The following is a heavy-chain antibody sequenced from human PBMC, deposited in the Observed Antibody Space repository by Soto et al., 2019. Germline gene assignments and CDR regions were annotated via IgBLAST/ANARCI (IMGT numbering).Heavy chain of an antibody. Sequence: EVQLLESGGGLVQPGGSLRLSCAASGFTFSSYAMAWVRQAPGKGLEWVSAISGSGGTTYYADSVKGRFTISRDNSENTVYLQMNSLRAEDTAVYYCAKASAGHDYWGQGTLVTVSS. CDR2: ISGSGGTT. CDR3: AKASAGHDY. D-gene: IGHD6-13*01. CDR1: GFTFSSYA. V-gene: IGHV3-23*01. J-gene: IGHJ4*02.